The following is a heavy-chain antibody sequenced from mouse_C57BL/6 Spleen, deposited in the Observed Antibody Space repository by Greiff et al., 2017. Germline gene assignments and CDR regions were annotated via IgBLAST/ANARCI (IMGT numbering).Heavy chain of an antibody. D-gene: IGHD4-1*02. CDR2: IYPGDGDT. Sequence: VQLQQSGPELVKPGASVKISCKASGYAFSSSWMNWVKQRPGKGLEWIGRIYPGDGDTNYNGKFKGKATLTADKSSSTAYMQLSSLTSEDSAVYFCAQLGRWFAYWGQGTLVTVSA. CDR3: AQLGRWFAY. V-gene: IGHV1-82*01. CDR1: GYAFSSSW. J-gene: IGHJ3*01.